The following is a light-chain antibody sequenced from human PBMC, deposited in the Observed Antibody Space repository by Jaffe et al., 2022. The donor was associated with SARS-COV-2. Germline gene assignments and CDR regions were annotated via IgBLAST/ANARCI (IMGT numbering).Light chain of an antibody. J-gene: IGLJ1*01. Sequence: QSVLTQPPSVSGAPGQRVTVSCTGSSSNIGAGYDVHWYQQFPGTAPKLLIYGNTNRPSGVPDRFSGSKSGTSASLDISGLQTEDEADYYCQSYDSSHYVFGSGTKVTVL. CDR2: GNT. V-gene: IGLV1-40*01. CDR1: SSNIGAGYD. CDR3: QSYDSSHYV.